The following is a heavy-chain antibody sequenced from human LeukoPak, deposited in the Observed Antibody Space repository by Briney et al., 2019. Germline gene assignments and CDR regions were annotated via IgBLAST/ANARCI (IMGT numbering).Heavy chain of an antibody. D-gene: IGHD2-2*01. Sequence: SETLSLTCTVSGGSISSYYWSWIRQPAGKGLEWIGRIYTSGSTNYNPSLKSRVTMSVDTSKNQFSLKLSSVTAADTAVYYCARHFRYCSSTSCSYYFDYWGQGTLVTVSS. CDR3: ARHFRYCSSTSCSYYFDY. CDR1: GGSISSYY. V-gene: IGHV4-4*07. J-gene: IGHJ4*02. CDR2: IYTSGST.